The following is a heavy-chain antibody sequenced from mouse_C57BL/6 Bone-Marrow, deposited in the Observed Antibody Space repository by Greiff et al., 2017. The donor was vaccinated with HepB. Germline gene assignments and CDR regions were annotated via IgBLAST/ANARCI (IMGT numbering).Heavy chain of an antibody. V-gene: IGHV5-4*01. CDR3: ARQGAYYSNPYYAMDY. CDR2: ISDGGSYT. CDR1: GFTFSSYA. J-gene: IGHJ4*01. D-gene: IGHD2-5*01. Sequence: EVQVVESGGGLVKPGGSLKLSCAASGFTFSSYAMSWVRQTPEKRLEWVATISDGGSYTYYPDNVKGRFTISRDNAKNNLYLQMSHLKSEDTAMYYCARQGAYYSNPYYAMDYWGQGTSVTVSS.